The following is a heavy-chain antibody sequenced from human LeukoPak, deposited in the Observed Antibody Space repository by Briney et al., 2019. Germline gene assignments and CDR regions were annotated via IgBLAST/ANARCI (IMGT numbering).Heavy chain of an antibody. D-gene: IGHD2-15*01. J-gene: IGHJ3*02. CDR1: GFTFSSYW. CDR3: ARVGADCSGDRCYWTYDAFDI. CDR2: INSDGSST. Sequence: GGSLRLSCAASGFTFSSYWMHWVRQAPGKGLVWVSRINSDGSSTSYADSVKGRFTISRDNAKNSLYLQMNSLRAEDTAVYYCARVGADCSGDRCYWTYDAFDIWGQGTMVTVSS. V-gene: IGHV3-74*01.